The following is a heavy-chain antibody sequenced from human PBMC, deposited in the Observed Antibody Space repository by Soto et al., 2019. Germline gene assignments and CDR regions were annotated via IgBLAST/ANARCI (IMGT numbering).Heavy chain of an antibody. CDR3: TRAGVDRSGTTHYYYGMDV. Sequence: GGSLRLSCAASGFTFSNAWMSWVRQAPGKGLEWVGRIKSKTDGGTTDYAAPVKGRFTISRDDSRSIAYLQMNGLKTEDTAVYYCTRAGVDRSGTTHYYYGMDVWGQGTTVTVSS. V-gene: IGHV3-15*01. D-gene: IGHD1-1*01. CDR2: IKSKTDGGTT. J-gene: IGHJ6*02. CDR1: GFTFSNAW.